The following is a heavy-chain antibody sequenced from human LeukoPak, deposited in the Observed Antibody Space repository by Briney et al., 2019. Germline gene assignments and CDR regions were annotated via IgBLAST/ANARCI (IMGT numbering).Heavy chain of an antibody. CDR3: ARDLGKVGYYYMDV. V-gene: IGHV3-21*01. D-gene: IGHD2-15*01. J-gene: IGHJ6*03. CDR1: GFTFSHYN. Sequence: GGSLRLSCAASGFTFSHYNMNWVRQAPGKGLEWVSSISGSSSFIDSADSVKGRFTISRDNAKNSLYLQMNSLRADDTAVYYCARDLGKVGYYYMDVWGKGTTVTVSS. CDR2: ISGSSSFI.